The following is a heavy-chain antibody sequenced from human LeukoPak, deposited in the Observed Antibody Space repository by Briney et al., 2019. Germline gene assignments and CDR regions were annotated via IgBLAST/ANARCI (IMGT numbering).Heavy chain of an antibody. CDR1: GYTFTSYY. J-gene: IGHJ6*03. Sequence: ASVKVSCKASGYTFTSYYMHWVRQAPGQGLEWMGIINPSGGSTSYAQKFQGRVTMTRDMSTSTVYMELSSLRSEDTAVYYCAAVGYCSSTSCYTGPYYYYMDVWGKGTTVTVSS. CDR2: INPSGGST. CDR3: AAVGYCSSTSCYTGPYYYYMDV. V-gene: IGHV1-46*01. D-gene: IGHD2-2*02.